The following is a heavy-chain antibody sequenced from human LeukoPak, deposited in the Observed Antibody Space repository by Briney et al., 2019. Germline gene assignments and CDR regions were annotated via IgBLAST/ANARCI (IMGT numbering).Heavy chain of an antibody. Sequence: PGGSLRLSCAASGFTFSSYEMNWVRQAPGKGLEWVSYISSSGSTIYYADSVKGRFTISRDNAKNSPYLQMNSLRAEDTAVYYCARREYSYGHNWFDPWGQGTLVTVSS. CDR1: GFTFSSYE. CDR2: ISSSGSTI. J-gene: IGHJ5*02. V-gene: IGHV3-48*03. D-gene: IGHD5-18*01. CDR3: ARREYSYGHNWFDP.